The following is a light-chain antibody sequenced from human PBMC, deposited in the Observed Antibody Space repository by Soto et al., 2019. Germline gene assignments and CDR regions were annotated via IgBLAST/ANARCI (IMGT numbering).Light chain of an antibody. V-gene: IGKV1-5*03. Sequence: DIHMTRSPSTLSASVGDRVTITCQASQSISTWLAWYQQKPGKAPKLLIYKASSLEGGVPSRFGGSGSGTLFNITISSLHPDDFATYYCQQYNTYPLTFGGGTTVDIK. CDR3: QQYNTYPLT. CDR2: KAS. CDR1: QSISTW. J-gene: IGKJ4*01.